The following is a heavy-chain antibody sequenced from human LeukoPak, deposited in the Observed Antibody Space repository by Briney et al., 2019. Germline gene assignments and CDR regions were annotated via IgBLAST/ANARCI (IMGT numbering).Heavy chain of an antibody. CDR2: IYHSGST. D-gene: IGHD4-23*01. V-gene: IGHV4-38-2*02. J-gene: IGHJ4*02. Sequence: SETLSLTCTVSGYSISSGYYWGWIRQPPGKGLEWIGNIYHSGSTYYNPSLKSRVTISVDTSENQFSLKLSSVTAADTAVYFCARVKAVVTPWVFGYWGQGTLVTVSS. CDR3: ARVKAVVTPWVFGY. CDR1: GYSISSGYY.